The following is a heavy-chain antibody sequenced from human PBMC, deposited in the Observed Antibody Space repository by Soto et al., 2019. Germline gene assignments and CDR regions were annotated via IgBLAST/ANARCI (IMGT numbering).Heavy chain of an antibody. CDR3: ARVLVVVPAANRFDP. V-gene: IGHV1-18*01. CDR2: ISAYNGNT. CDR1: GYTFTSYG. J-gene: IGHJ5*02. Sequence: QVQLVQSGAEVKKPGASVKVSCTASGYTFTSYGISWVRQAPGQGLEWMGWISAYNGNTNYAQKLQGRVTMTTDTSTSTAYMELRSLRSDDTAVYYYARVLVVVPAANRFDPWGQGTLVTVSS. D-gene: IGHD2-2*01.